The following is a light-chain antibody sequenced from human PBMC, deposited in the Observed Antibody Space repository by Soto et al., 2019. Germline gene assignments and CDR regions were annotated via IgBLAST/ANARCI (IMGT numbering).Light chain of an antibody. CDR1: SSNIGNNF. Sequence: QSVLTQPPSVSGTPGQRVTISCSGSSSNIGNNFVYWYQHLPGAAPTLVVYSDNHRPSGVPVRFSGSRSGTSASLTISGLRSEDEATYYCATWDASLIGFVVFGGGTQLTVL. CDR3: ATWDASLIGFVV. V-gene: IGLV1-47*01. J-gene: IGLJ7*01. CDR2: SDN.